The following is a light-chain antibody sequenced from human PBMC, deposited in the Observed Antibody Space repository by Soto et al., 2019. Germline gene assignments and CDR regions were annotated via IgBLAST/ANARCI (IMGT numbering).Light chain of an antibody. CDR2: EVS. J-gene: IGLJ2*01. CDR3: SSYAGSNNGRV. V-gene: IGLV2-8*01. Sequence: QSVLTQPPSASGSPGQSVTISCTGTSSDVGGYNYVSWYQQHPGKAPKLMIYEVSKRPSGVPDRFSGSKSGNTASLTVSGLQDEDEADYYCSSYAGSNNGRVFGGGTKLTVL. CDR1: SSDVGGYNY.